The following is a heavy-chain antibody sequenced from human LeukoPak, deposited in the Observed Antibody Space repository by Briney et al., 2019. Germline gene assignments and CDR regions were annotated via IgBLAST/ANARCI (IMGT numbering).Heavy chain of an antibody. J-gene: IGHJ4*02. Sequence: ASVKVSCKASGYTFTGYYMHWVRQAPGQGLEWMGWINPNSGGTNYAQKFQGRVTMTRDTSISTAYMELRSLRSDDTAVYYCARDPRGYYYGSGSYYDYWGQGTLVTVSS. V-gene: IGHV1-2*02. CDR2: INPNSGGT. CDR1: GYTFTGYY. CDR3: ARDPRGYYYGSGSYYDY. D-gene: IGHD3-10*01.